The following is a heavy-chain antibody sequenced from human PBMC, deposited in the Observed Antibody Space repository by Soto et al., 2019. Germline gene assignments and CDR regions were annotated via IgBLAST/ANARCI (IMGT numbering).Heavy chain of an antibody. CDR2: ISAYNGNT. J-gene: IGHJ6*02. CDR3: ARESVLWFGELLGSVDDYYGMDV. Sequence: QVQLVQSGAEVKKPGASVKVSCKASGYTFTSYGISWVRQAPGQGLEWMGWISAYNGNTNYAQKLQGRVTMTTDTSTSTANIELRSLRSDDTAVYYCARESVLWFGELLGSVDDYYGMDVCGQGTTVTVSS. D-gene: IGHD3-10*01. CDR1: GYTFTSYG. V-gene: IGHV1-18*01.